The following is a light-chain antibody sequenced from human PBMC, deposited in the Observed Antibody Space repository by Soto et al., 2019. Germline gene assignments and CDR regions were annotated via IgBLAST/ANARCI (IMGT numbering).Light chain of an antibody. Sequence: EIVLTQSPGTLSLSPGERATLSCRASQSVSSSYLAWYQQKPGQAPRLLICGASSRATGIPDRFSGSGSGTDFTLTISRLEQEDFAVYYCQQYGSSPPITFGQGTRLEIK. J-gene: IGKJ5*01. CDR2: GAS. CDR1: QSVSSSY. V-gene: IGKV3-20*01. CDR3: QQYGSSPPIT.